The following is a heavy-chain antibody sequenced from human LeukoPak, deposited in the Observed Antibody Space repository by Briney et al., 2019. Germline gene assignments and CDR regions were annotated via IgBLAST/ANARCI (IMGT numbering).Heavy chain of an antibody. J-gene: IGHJ4*02. CDR1: GLTFRSFW. CDR3: ARERDGRFFDY. Sequence: GGSLRLSCTVSGLTFRSFWMSWVRQAPGKGLEWVANINQEGSEKYFVDSVRGRFTISRDNAKNSLHLQMNTLTAEDTAVYYCARERDGRFFDYWGQGTLVTVSS. V-gene: IGHV3-7*01. D-gene: IGHD5-24*01. CDR2: INQEGSEK.